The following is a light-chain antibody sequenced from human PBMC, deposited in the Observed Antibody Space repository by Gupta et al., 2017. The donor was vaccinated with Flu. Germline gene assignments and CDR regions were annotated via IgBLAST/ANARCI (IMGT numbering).Light chain of an antibody. V-gene: IGLV2-23*01. J-gene: IGLJ3*02. Sequence: SAMTQPASVSGSPGQSITISCTGTSSDVGSYNLVSWYQQHPGKAPKLMIYEGSKRPSGVSNRFSGSKYGNTASLTISGRQAEDEADYYCCSDAGSSTWVFGGGTKLTVL. CDR1: SSDVGSYNL. CDR2: EGS. CDR3: CSDAGSSTWV.